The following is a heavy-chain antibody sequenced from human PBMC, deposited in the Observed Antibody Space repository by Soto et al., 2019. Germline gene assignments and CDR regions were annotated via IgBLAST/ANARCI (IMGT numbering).Heavy chain of an antibody. CDR1: GFTFSSYS. CDR3: ARDRDWAFDF. Sequence: PGGSLRLSCEASGFTFSSYSMVWVRQAPWKGLEWISYIFVDSTIIYYADSVKGRFAVSRDNAQNSVFLLMNSLRAEDSAIYYCARDRDWAFDFWGQGALVTVSS. D-gene: IGHD3-9*01. CDR2: IFVDSTII. J-gene: IGHJ4*02. V-gene: IGHV3-48*04.